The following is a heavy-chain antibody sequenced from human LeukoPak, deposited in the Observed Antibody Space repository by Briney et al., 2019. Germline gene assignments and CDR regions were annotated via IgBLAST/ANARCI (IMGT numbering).Heavy chain of an antibody. Sequence: GGSLRLSCAASGFTFSSYGMHWVRQAPGKGLEWVALIRYDGSNKYYADSVKGRFTISRDNSKNTLYLQMNSLRAEDTAVYYCAKGIVLMVYAISGDAFDIWGQGTMVTVSS. CDR2: IRYDGSNK. CDR1: GFTFSSYG. D-gene: IGHD2-8*01. CDR3: AKGIVLMVYAISGDAFDI. V-gene: IGHV3-30*02. J-gene: IGHJ3*02.